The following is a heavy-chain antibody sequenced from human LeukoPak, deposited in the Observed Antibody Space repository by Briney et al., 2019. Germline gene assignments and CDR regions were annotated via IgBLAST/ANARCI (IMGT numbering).Heavy chain of an antibody. CDR3: ARGLWFGLAGYYYYGMDV. J-gene: IGHJ6*02. CDR1: GFTFSSYS. D-gene: IGHD3-10*01. CDR2: ISYDGSNK. Sequence: PGGSLRLSSAPSGFTFSSYSMKWARQATGRGLEWGAVISYDGSNKYYADSVKGRFTISRDNSKNTLYLQMNSLRAEDTAVYYCARGLWFGLAGYYYYGMDVWGQGTTVSVSS. V-gene: IGHV3-30*03.